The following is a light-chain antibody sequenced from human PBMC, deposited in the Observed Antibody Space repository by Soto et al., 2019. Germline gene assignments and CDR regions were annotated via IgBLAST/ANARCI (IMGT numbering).Light chain of an antibody. CDR3: MRGLQSPGT. V-gene: IGKV2-28*01. Sequence: DIVMTQSPLSLSVTPGEPASISCRSSQSLLHTNGYNYLDWYLQKPGQSPQLLIYLGSNRASGVPDRFSGSGSGTHFTLRITRVEAEDVGVYYCMRGLQSPGTFGQGTKVEIK. CDR1: QSLLHTNGYNY. CDR2: LGS. J-gene: IGKJ1*01.